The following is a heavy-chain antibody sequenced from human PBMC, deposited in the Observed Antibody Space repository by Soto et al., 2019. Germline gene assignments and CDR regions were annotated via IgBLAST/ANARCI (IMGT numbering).Heavy chain of an antibody. J-gene: IGHJ5*02. Sequence: ASETLSLTCTVSGGSISSGGYYWSWIRQPPGKGLEWIGYIYYSGSTNYNPSLKSRVIISLDTSKNQFSLKLSSVTAADTAVYYCARGYNWFDPWGQGTLVTVSS. CDR2: IYYSGST. V-gene: IGHV4-61*08. CDR1: GGSISSGGYY. CDR3: ARGYNWFDP.